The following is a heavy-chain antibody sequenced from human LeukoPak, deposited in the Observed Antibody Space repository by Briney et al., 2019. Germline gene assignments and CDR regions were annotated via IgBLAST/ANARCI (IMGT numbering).Heavy chain of an antibody. V-gene: IGHV3-21*01. CDR1: GFTFSIST. Sequence: TGGSLRLSCAASGFTFSISTMNWVRQAPGKGLEWVSSISSSSSTTHYADSVKGRLTISRDNARNSLYLQINSLRAEDTAIYYCVRGDSRDYWGQGTLVTVSS. J-gene: IGHJ4*02. CDR3: VRGDSRDY. CDR2: ISSSSSTT. D-gene: IGHD3-22*01.